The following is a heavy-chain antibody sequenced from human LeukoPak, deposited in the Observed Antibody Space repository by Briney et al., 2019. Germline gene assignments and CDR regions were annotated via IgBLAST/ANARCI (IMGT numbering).Heavy chain of an antibody. V-gene: IGHV1-2*02. CDR2: INGNDGST. D-gene: IGHD1-14*01. J-gene: IGHJ4*02. CDR3: ARDEGSTYNQLDF. CDR1: GYTFDNFY. Sequence: GASVKVSCKASGYTFDNFYIHWVRQAPGQGPEWMGWINGNDGSTKYAQKFQGRVTMTRVTAISTVYMDLSGLRPDDTAIYYCARDEGSTYNQLDFWGQGTLATVSS.